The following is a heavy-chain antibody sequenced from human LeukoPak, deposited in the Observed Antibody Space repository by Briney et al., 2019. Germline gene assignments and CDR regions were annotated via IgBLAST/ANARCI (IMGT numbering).Heavy chain of an antibody. CDR3: AKTPPRYCSSTSCYSEGDDAFDI. CDR1: GFTFSSYG. Sequence: GGSLRLSCAASGFTFSSYGMHWVRQAPGKGLEWVAVISYDGSNKYYADSVKGRFTISRDNSKNTLYLQMNSLRAEDTAAYYCAKTPPRYCSSTSCYSEGDDAFDIWGQGTMVTVSS. D-gene: IGHD2-2*02. J-gene: IGHJ3*02. V-gene: IGHV3-30*18. CDR2: ISYDGSNK.